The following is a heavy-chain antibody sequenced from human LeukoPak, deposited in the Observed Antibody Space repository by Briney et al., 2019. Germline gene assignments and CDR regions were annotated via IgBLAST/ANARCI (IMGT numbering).Heavy chain of an antibody. J-gene: IGHJ4*02. D-gene: IGHD3-3*01. Sequence: GGSLRLSCAASGFTFSSYEMNWVRQAPGKGLEWLSYIASSDTPIYYADSVKGRFTISRDNAKNSLYLQMNSLRAEDTAVYWCARDYIAYDPLDYWGQGTLVTVSS. CDR3: ARDYIAYDPLDY. V-gene: IGHV3-48*03. CDR1: GFTFSSYE. CDR2: IASSDTPI.